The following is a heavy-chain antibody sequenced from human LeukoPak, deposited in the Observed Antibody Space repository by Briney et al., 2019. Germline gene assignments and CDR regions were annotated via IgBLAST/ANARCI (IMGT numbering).Heavy chain of an antibody. CDR1: GDSVSTNSYY. Sequence: SETLSLTCTVSGDSVSTNSYYWTWIRQPPGKGLEWLGYIYYRGTTDYSPSLKSRVTISLDTSKNQFSLNLSSVTAADTAVYYCVRGYFYDRSGYYRYYFDYWGQGILVTVSS. CDR2: IYYRGTT. CDR3: VRGYFYDRSGYYRYYFDY. J-gene: IGHJ4*02. D-gene: IGHD3-22*01. V-gene: IGHV4-61*01.